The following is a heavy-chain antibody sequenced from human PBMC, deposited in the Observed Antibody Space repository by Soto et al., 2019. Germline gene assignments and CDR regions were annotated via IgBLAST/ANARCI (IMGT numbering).Heavy chain of an antibody. CDR3: ARSSELRYFDWLQSRSYYYYGMDV. Sequence: ASVKVSCKASGYTFTSYDINWVRQATGQGLEWMGWMNPNSGNTGYAQKFQGRVTMTRNTSISTAYMELSSLRSEDTAVYYCARSSELRYFDWLQSRSYYYYGMDVWGQGTTVTVSS. V-gene: IGHV1-8*01. CDR1: GYTFTSYD. D-gene: IGHD3-9*01. CDR2: MNPNSGNT. J-gene: IGHJ6*02.